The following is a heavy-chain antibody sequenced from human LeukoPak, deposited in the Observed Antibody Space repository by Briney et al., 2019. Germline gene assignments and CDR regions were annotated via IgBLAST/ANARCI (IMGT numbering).Heavy chain of an antibody. CDR3: ATGSQIREADF. CDR2: ISGGSEYI. V-gene: IGHV3-11*01. J-gene: IGHJ4*02. CDR1: GFSISDYY. D-gene: IGHD3-10*01. Sequence: NSGGSLRLSCAASGFSISDYYMGWIRQGPGKGLEWLSYISGGSEYISYADSVKGRFTISRDNAKQSLSLQMNSLRAEDTAMYYCATGSQIREADFWGQGTLVTVSS.